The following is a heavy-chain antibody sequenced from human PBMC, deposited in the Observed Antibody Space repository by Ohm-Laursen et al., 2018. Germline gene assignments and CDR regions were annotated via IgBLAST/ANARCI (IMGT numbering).Heavy chain of an antibody. CDR3: ARDQGWVDY. Sequence: SETLSLTCVVYGGSFSGYYWNWIRQPPGKGLEWIGEINHSRSTKYNSSFKSRVTISVDTSKNQFSLKLSSVTAADTAVYYCARDQGWVDYWGQGTLVTVSS. V-gene: IGHV4-34*01. CDR1: GGSFSGYY. CDR2: INHSRST. J-gene: IGHJ4*02. D-gene: IGHD6-19*01.